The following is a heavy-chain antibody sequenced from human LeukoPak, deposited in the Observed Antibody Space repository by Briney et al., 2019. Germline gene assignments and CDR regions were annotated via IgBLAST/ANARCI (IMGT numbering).Heavy chain of an antibody. CDR3: ARGRRLELLRYYFDY. CDR2: INHSGST. V-gene: IGHV4-34*01. CDR1: GGSFSGYY. J-gene: IGHJ4*02. D-gene: IGHD1-26*01. Sequence: SETLSLTCAVYGGSFSGYYWSWIRQPPGKGLEWIGEINHSGSTNYNPSLQSRVTISVDTSKNQFSLKLSSVTAADTAVYYCARGRRLELLRYYFDYWGQGTLVTVSS.